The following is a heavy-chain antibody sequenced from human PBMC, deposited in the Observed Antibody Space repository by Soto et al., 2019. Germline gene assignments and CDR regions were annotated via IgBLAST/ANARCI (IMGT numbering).Heavy chain of an antibody. Sequence: GSLRLSCAASGFTFSSYAMHWVRQAPGKGLEWVAVISYDGSNKYYADSVKGRFTISRDNSKNTLYLQMNSLRAEDTAVYYCARGSIVATTYYYYGMDVWGQGTTVTVSS. CDR1: GFTFSSYA. V-gene: IGHV3-30-3*01. CDR3: ARGSIVATTYYYYGMDV. J-gene: IGHJ6*02. CDR2: ISYDGSNK. D-gene: IGHD5-12*01.